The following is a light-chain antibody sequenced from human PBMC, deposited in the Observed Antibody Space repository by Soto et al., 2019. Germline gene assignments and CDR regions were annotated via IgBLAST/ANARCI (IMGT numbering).Light chain of an antibody. CDR2: EVS. J-gene: IGLJ1*01. CDR1: SSDVGAYDY. CDR3: SSYTSSSTRV. V-gene: IGLV2-14*03. Sequence: QSVLTQPASVSGSPGQSITISCTGTSSDVGAYDYVSWYQQHPDKAPELMIYEVSNRPSGVSNRFSGSKSVNTATLTISGLQADDEADYYCSSYTSSSTRVFGTGTKVTV.